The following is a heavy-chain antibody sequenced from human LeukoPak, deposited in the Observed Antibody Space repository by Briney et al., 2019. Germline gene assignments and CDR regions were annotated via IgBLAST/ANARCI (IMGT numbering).Heavy chain of an antibody. V-gene: IGHV4-59*08. D-gene: IGHD5-24*01. CDR2: IYYSGSI. CDR3: ARTSWLQSSYYFDY. Sequence: PSETLSLTCTVSGGSISSYYWSWIRQPPGKGLEWIGYIYYSGSINYNPSLKSRVTISVDTSKNQFSLKLSSVTAADTAVYYCARTSWLQSSYYFDYWGKGTLVTVSS. J-gene: IGHJ4*02. CDR1: GGSISSYY.